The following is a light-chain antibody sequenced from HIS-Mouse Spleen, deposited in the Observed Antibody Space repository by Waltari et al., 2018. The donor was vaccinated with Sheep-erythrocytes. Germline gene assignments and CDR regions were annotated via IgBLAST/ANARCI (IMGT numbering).Light chain of an antibody. V-gene: IGKV1-9*01. CDR3: QQLNSYPHT. CDR2: AAS. CDR1: QGISSD. Sequence: DIQLTPSPSFLSASVGDRVTLTCRASQGISSDLAWYQHKPGKAPKLLIYAASTLQSGVPSRFSGSGSGTEFTLTISSLQPEDFATYYCQQLNSYPHTFGQGTKLEIK. J-gene: IGKJ2*01.